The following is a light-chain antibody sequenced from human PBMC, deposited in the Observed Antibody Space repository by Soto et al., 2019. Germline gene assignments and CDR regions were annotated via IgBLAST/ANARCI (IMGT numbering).Light chain of an antibody. CDR3: SSYAGSNTYV. CDR2: EVS. V-gene: IGLV2-14*01. J-gene: IGLJ1*01. CDR1: SSDVGGYHY. Sequence: QSALTQPASVSGSPGQSITISCTGTSSDVGGYHYVSWYQQHPGKAPKLMISEVSKRPSGVSDRFSGSKSGNTASLTISGLQGEDEADYYCSSYAGSNTYVFGTGTKVTVL.